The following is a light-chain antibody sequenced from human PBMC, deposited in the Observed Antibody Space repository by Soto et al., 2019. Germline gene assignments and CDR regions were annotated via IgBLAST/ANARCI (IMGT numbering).Light chain of an antibody. CDR2: EVN. V-gene: IGLV2-14*01. CDR3: NSYTNTGAYV. CDR1: SSDVGGYNS. Sequence: SALTQPAPVSGSPGQSITISCTGTSSDVGGYNSVSWYQQHPGKAPKLMIYEVNNRPSGVSNRLSASKSANTASLTISGLQAEDEAVYYCNSYTNTGAYVFGTGTKVTVL. J-gene: IGLJ1*01.